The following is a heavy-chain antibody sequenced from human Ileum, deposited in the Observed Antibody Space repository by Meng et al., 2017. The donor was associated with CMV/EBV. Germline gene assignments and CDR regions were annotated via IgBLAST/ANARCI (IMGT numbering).Heavy chain of an antibody. D-gene: IGHD3-10*01. CDR2: ICGTGTI. Sequence: QVQLQASGPGLVRPSETLSLICTVSGGSISTYCWNWIRQSAGKRLEWIGRICGTGTIQYNPSFKSRLTLSLDTSKSQFSLRLTSVTAADTAVYFCARRVREVRERSWENWLTPWGQGILVTVSS. J-gene: IGHJ5*02. CDR1: GGSISTYC. V-gene: IGHV4-4*07. CDR3: ARRVREVRERSWENWLTP.